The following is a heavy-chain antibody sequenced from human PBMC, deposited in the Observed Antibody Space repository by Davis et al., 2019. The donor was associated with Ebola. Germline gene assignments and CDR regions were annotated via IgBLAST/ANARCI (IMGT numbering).Heavy chain of an antibody. CDR1: GFAFGDYA. CDR3: ARGIYYHDSAYLDS. CDR2: TSSDEINT. V-gene: IGHV3-30*14. Sequence: GGSLRLSCAASGFAFGDYAMTWVRQAPGKGLEWVAVTSSDEINTFYADSVKGRFTLSRTDSKNMMYLQMNTVTPDDTAVYYCARGIYYHDSAYLDSWGHGSLVTVSS. D-gene: IGHD3-10*01. J-gene: IGHJ5*01.